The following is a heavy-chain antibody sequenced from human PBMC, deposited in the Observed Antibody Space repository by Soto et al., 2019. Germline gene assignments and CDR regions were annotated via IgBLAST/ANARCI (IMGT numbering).Heavy chain of an antibody. Sequence: ASVKVSCKASGYTFTSYGISWVRQAPGQGLEWMGWISAYNGNTNYAQKLQGRVTMTTDTSTSTAYMEMRSLRSDDTAVYYCAVKGSNSSGYYAFDIWGQGTMVTVSS. J-gene: IGHJ3*02. V-gene: IGHV1-18*01. CDR1: GYTFTSYG. D-gene: IGHD3-22*01. CDR3: AVKGSNSSGYYAFDI. CDR2: ISAYNGNT.